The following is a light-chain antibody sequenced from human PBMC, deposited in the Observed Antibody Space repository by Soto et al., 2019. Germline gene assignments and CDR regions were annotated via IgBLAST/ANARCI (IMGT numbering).Light chain of an antibody. J-gene: IGLJ1*01. CDR3: NSFTTSSTNV. Sequence: QSVLTQPPSVSGSPGQSVAISCTGTNSDVGSYNRVAWYQQPPGTAPKLIIYDVTNRPSGVPDRFSGSKSGNTASLTISGLQAEDEADYYCNSFTTSSTNVFGTGTKVTVL. CDR2: DVT. V-gene: IGLV2-18*02. CDR1: NSDVGSYNR.